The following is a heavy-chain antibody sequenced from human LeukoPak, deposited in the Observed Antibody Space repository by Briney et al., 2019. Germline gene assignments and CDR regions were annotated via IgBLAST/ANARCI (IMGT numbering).Heavy chain of an antibody. CDR1: GLTFSSYE. J-gene: IGHJ6*03. Sequence: QAGGSLRLSCAASGLTFSSYEMNWVRQAPGKGLERVSYISSSGSTIYYADSVKGRFTISRDNAKNSLYLQMNSLRAEDTAVYYCARESPYYDILTGSDYYYYMDVWGKGTTVTVSS. V-gene: IGHV3-48*03. CDR2: ISSSGSTI. CDR3: ARESPYYDILTGSDYYYYMDV. D-gene: IGHD3-9*01.